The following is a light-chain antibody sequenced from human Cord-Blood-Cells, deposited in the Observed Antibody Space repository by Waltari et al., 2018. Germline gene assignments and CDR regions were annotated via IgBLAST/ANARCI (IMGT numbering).Light chain of an antibody. J-gene: IGLJ1*01. CDR2: EVS. CDR1: SSDVGGYNY. Sequence: QSALTQPASVSGSPGQSITISCPGPSSDVGGYNYVPWYQQHPGKAPKLMIYEVSNRPSGVSNRFSGSKSGNTASLTISGLQAEDEADYYCSSYTSSSTYVFGTGTKVTVL. V-gene: IGLV2-14*01. CDR3: SSYTSSSTYV.